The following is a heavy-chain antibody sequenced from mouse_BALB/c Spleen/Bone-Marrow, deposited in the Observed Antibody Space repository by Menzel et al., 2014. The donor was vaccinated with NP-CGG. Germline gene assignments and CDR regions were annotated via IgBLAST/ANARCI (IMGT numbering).Heavy chain of an antibody. Sequence: QVQLQQSGPELVRPGVSVKISCKGSGYTFTDYAMHWVKQSHAKSLEWIGVISTYSGNTNYNQKFKGKATMTVDKSSSTAYMELARLTSEASAIYYCARSGYGYDWFAYWGQGTLVTVSA. J-gene: IGHJ3*01. CDR2: ISTYSGNT. CDR1: GYTFTDYA. CDR3: ARSGYGYDWFAY. V-gene: IGHV1-67*01. D-gene: IGHD2-2*01.